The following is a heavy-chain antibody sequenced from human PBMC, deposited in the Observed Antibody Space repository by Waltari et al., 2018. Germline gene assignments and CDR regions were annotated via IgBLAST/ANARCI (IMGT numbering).Heavy chain of an antibody. CDR3: ANTPITMVQGVIIEYFQH. Sequence: EVQLVESGGGLVQPGGSLRLSCAASGFTFSSYAMTWVRQAPGQGLEWVSAISGSGGSTYYADSVKGRFTISRDNSKNTLYLQMNSLRAEDTAVYYCANTPITMVQGVIIEYFQHWGQGTLVTVSS. CDR1: GFTFSSYA. D-gene: IGHD3-10*01. V-gene: IGHV3-23*04. J-gene: IGHJ1*01. CDR2: ISGSGGST.